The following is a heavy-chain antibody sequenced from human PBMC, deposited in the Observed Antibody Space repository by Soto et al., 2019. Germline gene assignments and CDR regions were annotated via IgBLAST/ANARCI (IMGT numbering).Heavy chain of an antibody. CDR2: VNHSGTT. J-gene: IGHJ4*02. CDR3: ARGIGYCSSINCYSSRRLRFDS. V-gene: IGHV4-34*01. CDR1: GGSFSGYY. Sequence: QVQLQQWGAGLLKPSETLSLTCAVYGGSFSGYYWTWIRQSPEKGLEWIGEVNHSGTTYYNPSLKRRVTISVPTPKTQFSLKMSSVTAADTAVYYCARGIGYCSSINCYSSRRLRFDSWGQGTLVTVSS. D-gene: IGHD2-2*01.